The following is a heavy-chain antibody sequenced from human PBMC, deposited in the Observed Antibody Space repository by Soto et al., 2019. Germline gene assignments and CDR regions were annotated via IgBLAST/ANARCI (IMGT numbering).Heavy chain of an antibody. CDR2: INSDGSTT. CDR1: GFTCVAYG. D-gene: IGHD2-15*01. V-gene: IGHV3-74*01. CDR3: ARDQGYCSGGSCYVAGY. J-gene: IGHJ4*02. Sequence: PGVPNRLSCAAAGFTCVAYGMHWVSKEPGKGLVWVSRINSDGSTTDYADSVRGRFTLSRDNAKNTLYLQMNSLRAEDTAVYYCARDQGYCSGGSCYVAGYWGQGTLVTVSS.